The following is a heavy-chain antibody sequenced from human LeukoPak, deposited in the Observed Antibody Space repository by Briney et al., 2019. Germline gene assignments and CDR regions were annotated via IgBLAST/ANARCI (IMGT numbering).Heavy chain of an antibody. J-gene: IGHJ5*02. CDR3: ARGGHIADNNWFDP. V-gene: IGHV1-69*13. Sequence: ASVKVSCKASGGTFSSYAISWVRQAPGQGLEWMGGIIPIFGTANYAQKFQGRVTITADESTSTAYMELSSLRSEDTAVYYCARGGHIADNNWFDPWGQGTLVTVSS. D-gene: IGHD6-13*01. CDR2: IIPIFGTA. CDR1: GGTFSSYA.